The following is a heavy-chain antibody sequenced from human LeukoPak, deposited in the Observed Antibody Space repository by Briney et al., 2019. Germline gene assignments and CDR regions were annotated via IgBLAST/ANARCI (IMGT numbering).Heavy chain of an antibody. V-gene: IGHV4-59*01. J-gene: IGHJ4*02. CDR1: GGSISGYY. Sequence: SETLSLTCTVSGGSISGYYWGWIRQPPGKGLEWIGYIYHSGTTNYNPSLKSRVTISVDTSKSQFSLKLSSVTAADTAIYYCARNIVGPRQVDYWGQGTLVTVSS. CDR3: ARNIVGPRQVDY. CDR2: IYHSGTT. D-gene: IGHD1-26*01.